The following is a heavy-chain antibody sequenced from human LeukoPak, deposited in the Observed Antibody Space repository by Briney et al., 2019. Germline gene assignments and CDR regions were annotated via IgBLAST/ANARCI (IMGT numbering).Heavy chain of an antibody. J-gene: IGHJ5*01. D-gene: IGHD5-24*01. Sequence: PGGSLRLSCAASGFTFSGSAMQWVRQAPGKGLAWVTFTHHDGSNKYYADSVKGRFTISRDNSKDTLYLQMNSLRAEDTAVYYCAKGDKMAIWRRTYNLFESWGQGTLVTVSS. CDR1: GFTFSGSA. V-gene: IGHV3-30*02. CDR2: THHDGSNK. CDR3: AKGDKMAIWRRTYNLFES.